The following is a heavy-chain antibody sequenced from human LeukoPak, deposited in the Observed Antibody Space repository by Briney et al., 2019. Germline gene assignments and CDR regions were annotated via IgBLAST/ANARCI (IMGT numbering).Heavy chain of an antibody. D-gene: IGHD1-26*01. Sequence: GGSLRLSCEASGFTFSSYTMNWVRQAPGKGLEWVSSISGSSGYIYYADSVKGRFTISRDNAKNSLYVQMNSLRAEDTAVYYCARSGSCDYWGQGSQGAVSS. CDR3: ARSGSCDY. J-gene: IGHJ4*02. CDR1: GFTFSSYT. V-gene: IGHV3-21*01. CDR2: ISGSSGYI.